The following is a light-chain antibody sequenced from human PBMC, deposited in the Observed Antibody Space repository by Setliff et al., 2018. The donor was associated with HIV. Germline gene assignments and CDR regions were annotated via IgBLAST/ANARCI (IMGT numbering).Light chain of an antibody. CDR3: CSNTGSNTFV. CDR2: QAT. V-gene: IGLV2-23*01. Sequence: QSVLTQPASVSGSPGQSITISCTGTSSDVGRYDLVSWYQQHPARAPKLIIYQATRRPSGVSNRFSGSKSGNVASLTISGLQAEDEADYYCCSNTGSNTFVFGTGTKV. J-gene: IGLJ1*01. CDR1: SSDVGRYDL.